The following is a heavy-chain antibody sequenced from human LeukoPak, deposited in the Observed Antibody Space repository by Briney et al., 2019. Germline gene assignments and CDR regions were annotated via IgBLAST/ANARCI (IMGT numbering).Heavy chain of an antibody. CDR3: ARIRDGYNDY. Sequence: PGGSLGLSCAASGFTVSSNYMCWVRQAPGKGLQWVSVIYSGDTTYYADSVKGRFTISRDNSRNTLYLQMNSLRAEDTAVYYCARIRDGYNDYWGQGTLVTVSS. CDR1: GFTVSSNY. CDR2: IYSGDTT. J-gene: IGHJ4*02. V-gene: IGHV3-53*01. D-gene: IGHD5-24*01.